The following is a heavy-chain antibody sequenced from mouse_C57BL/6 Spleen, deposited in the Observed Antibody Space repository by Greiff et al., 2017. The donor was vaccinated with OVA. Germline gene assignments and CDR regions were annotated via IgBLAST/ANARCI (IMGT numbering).Heavy chain of an antibody. D-gene: IGHD1-1*01. CDR2: IDPYDSYT. CDR1: GYTFTSYW. V-gene: IGHV1-50*01. J-gene: IGHJ3*01. Sequence: QVQLKQPGAELVKPGASVKLSCKASGYTFTSYWMQWVKQRPGQGLEWIGEIDPYDSYTKYNQKFKGKATLTVDPSSSTAYLQLSSLTSEDSAVYYCARSLGDYGSSPWFAYWGQGTLVTVSA. CDR3: ARSLGDYGSSPWFAY.